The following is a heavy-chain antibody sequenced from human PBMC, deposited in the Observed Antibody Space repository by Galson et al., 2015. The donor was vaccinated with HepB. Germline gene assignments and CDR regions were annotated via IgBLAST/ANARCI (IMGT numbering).Heavy chain of an antibody. CDR3: ARGPFYRWELLGSNFDY. D-gene: IGHD1-26*01. V-gene: IGHV3-33*08. CDR2: IWYDGSNK. Sequence: SLRLSCAASGFTFSSYGMHWVRQAPGKGLEWVAVIWYDGSNKYYADSVKGRVTISRDNSKNTLYLQMNSLRAEDTAVYYCARGPFYRWELLGSNFDYWCQGTLVTVAS. J-gene: IGHJ4*02. CDR1: GFTFSSYG.